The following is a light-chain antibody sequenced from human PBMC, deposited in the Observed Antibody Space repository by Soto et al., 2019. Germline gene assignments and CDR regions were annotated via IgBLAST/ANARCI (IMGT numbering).Light chain of an antibody. J-gene: IGKJ2*01. CDR3: QHYDNWPFT. CDR1: QSIRTN. Sequence: EIVMTQSPATLSVSPGERATLSCRASQSIRTNLAWYQHKPGQAPSLLIYEASTRATGIPARFSGSGSGTEFTLTISSLQSEDFAIYYCQHYDNWPFTFGQGTKLEI. CDR2: EAS. V-gene: IGKV3-15*01.